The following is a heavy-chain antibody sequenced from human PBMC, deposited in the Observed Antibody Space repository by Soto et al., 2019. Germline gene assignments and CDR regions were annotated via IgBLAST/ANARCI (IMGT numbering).Heavy chain of an antibody. CDR2: ITPFNDNT. Sequence: QIHLVQSGGEVKKPVASVKVSCKTSGYTFTTYGISWVRQAPGQGLEWMGWITPFNDNTNYAQNLQGRVTMTTDTSTNTAYLELRSLTSDDTSVYYCARTDKGDYVPPLDNGGQGTLVTVSS. CDR1: GYTFTTYG. J-gene: IGHJ4*02. V-gene: IGHV1-18*01. CDR3: ARTDKGDYVPPLDN. D-gene: IGHD4-17*01.